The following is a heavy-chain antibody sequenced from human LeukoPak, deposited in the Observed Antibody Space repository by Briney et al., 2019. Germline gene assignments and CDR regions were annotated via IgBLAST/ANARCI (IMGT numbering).Heavy chain of an antibody. D-gene: IGHD3-16*02. Sequence: SETLSLTCTVSGGSISSYYWSWIRQPPGKGLEWIGYIYYSGSTNYNPSLKSRVTISVDTSKNQFSLNLSSVTAADTAVYYCAREELRLGELSIDYWGQGTLVTVSS. CDR3: AREELRLGELSIDY. J-gene: IGHJ4*02. CDR2: IYYSGST. V-gene: IGHV4-59*01. CDR1: GGSISSYY.